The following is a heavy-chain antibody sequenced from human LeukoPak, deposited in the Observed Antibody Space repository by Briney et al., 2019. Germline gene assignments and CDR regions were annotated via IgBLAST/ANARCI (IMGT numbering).Heavy chain of an antibody. Sequence: GGSLRLSCAASGFTFDDYAMHWVRQAPGKGVEWVSGISWNSGSIGYADSVKGRFTISRDNAKNSLYLQMNSLRAEDTALYYCAKDIGAAENYYYYGMDVWGQGTTVTVSS. V-gene: IGHV3-9*01. J-gene: IGHJ6*02. CDR2: ISWNSGSI. D-gene: IGHD6-13*01. CDR3: AKDIGAAENYYYYGMDV. CDR1: GFTFDDYA.